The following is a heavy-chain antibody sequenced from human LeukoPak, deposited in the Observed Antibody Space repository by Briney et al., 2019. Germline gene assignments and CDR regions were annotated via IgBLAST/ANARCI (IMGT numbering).Heavy chain of an antibody. V-gene: IGHV3-23*01. D-gene: IGHD6-13*01. CDR3: AKKGGSSWYGNWFDP. CDR2: ISGSGGST. J-gene: IGHJ5*02. CDR1: GFTVSSNY. Sequence: GGSLRLSCAASGFTVSSNYMSWVRQAPGKGLEWVSAISGSGGSTYYADSVKGRFTISRDNSKNTLYLQMNSLRAEDTAVYYCAKKGGSSWYGNWFDPWGQGTLVTVSS.